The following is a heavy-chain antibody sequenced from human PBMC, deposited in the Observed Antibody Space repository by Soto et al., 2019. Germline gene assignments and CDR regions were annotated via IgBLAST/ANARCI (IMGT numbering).Heavy chain of an antibody. CDR2: INSDGSST. CDR3: ARAAVDTALGFDY. Sequence: GGSLRLSCAASGFTFSSYWMHWVRQAPGKGLVWVSRINSDGSSTSYADSVKGRFTISRDNAKNTLYLQMNSLRAEDTAVYYCARAAVDTALGFDYWGQGTLVTVSS. D-gene: IGHD5-18*01. J-gene: IGHJ4*02. V-gene: IGHV3-74*01. CDR1: GFTFSSYW.